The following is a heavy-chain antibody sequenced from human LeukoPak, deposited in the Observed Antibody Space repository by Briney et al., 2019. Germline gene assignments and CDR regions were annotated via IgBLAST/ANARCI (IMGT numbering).Heavy chain of an antibody. J-gene: IGHJ1*01. V-gene: IGHV3-23*01. CDR2: ISGSGGST. Sequence: GGSLRLSCAVSGFTFSNYAMNWVRQAPGKGLEWVSGISGSGGSTYYADSVKGRFTIYRDNSKNTLYLQMNGLRAEDTAVYYCARGVTISNTYFQYWGQGTLVTVSS. D-gene: IGHD3-9*01. CDR1: GFTFSNYA. CDR3: ARGVTISNTYFQY.